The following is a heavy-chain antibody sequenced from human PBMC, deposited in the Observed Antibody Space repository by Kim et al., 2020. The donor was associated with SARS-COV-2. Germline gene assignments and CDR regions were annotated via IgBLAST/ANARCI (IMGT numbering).Heavy chain of an antibody. J-gene: IGHJ4*02. V-gene: IGHV3-74*01. D-gene: IGHD6-25*01. Sequence: GGSLRLSCVASGFSFNSYYMHWVRQAPGKGLVWVSFISADGSVTGYADSVKGRFTISRDNAKHTLSLQMSGLTADDTAMYYCATDLQGGSEGEWGQGTVVTASS. CDR1: GFSFNSYY. CDR3: ATDLQGGSEGE. CDR2: ISADGSVT.